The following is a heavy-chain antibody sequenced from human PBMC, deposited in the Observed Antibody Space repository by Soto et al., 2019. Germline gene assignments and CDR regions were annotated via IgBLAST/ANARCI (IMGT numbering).Heavy chain of an antibody. CDR2: ISGSGGST. CDR1: GFTFSSYA. J-gene: IGHJ4*02. CDR3: AKSRGYSGYDKYYFDY. D-gene: IGHD5-12*01. V-gene: IGHV3-23*01. Sequence: VQLLESGGGLVQPGGSLRLSCAASGFTFSSYAMSWVRQAPGKGLEWVSAISGSGGSTYYADSVKGRFTISRDNSKNTLYLQMNSLRAEDTAVYYCAKSRGYSGYDKYYFDYWGQGTLVTVSS.